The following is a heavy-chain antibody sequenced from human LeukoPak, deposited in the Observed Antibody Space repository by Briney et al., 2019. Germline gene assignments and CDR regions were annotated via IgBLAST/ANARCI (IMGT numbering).Heavy chain of an antibody. CDR2: FDPEDGET. J-gene: IGHJ5*02. CDR1: GYTLTELS. Sequence: ASGKVSCKVSGYTLTELSMHWVRQAPGKGLEWMGGFDPEDGETIYAQKFQGRVTMTEDTSTDTAYMELSSLRSEDTAVYYCATAPGYYDSSGYLYNWFDPWGQGTLVTVSS. D-gene: IGHD3-22*01. V-gene: IGHV1-24*01. CDR3: ATAPGYYDSSGYLYNWFDP.